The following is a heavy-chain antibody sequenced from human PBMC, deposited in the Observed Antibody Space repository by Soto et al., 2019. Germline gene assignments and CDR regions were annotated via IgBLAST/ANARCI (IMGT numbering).Heavy chain of an antibody. Sequence: SETLSLTCTVSGGSISSYYWSWIRQPPGKGLEWIGYIYYSGSTNYNPSLKSRVTISVDTSKNQFSLKLSSVTAADTAAYYCASHRGFKYYFDYWGQGTLVTVSS. D-gene: IGHD3-22*01. CDR3: ASHRGFKYYFDY. J-gene: IGHJ4*02. V-gene: IGHV4-59*01. CDR1: GGSISSYY. CDR2: IYYSGST.